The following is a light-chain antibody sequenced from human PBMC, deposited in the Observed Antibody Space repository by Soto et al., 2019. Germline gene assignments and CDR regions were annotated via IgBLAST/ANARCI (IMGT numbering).Light chain of an antibody. CDR3: QQYGSSAPIT. CDR1: QSVSNNY. J-gene: IGKJ5*01. V-gene: IGKV3-20*01. CDR2: GAS. Sequence: EIVLTVSPLTVSLSRGERPTLLCGSIQSVSNNYLAWYQQKPGQAPRLLIYGASSRATGIPDKFSGSGSGTDFTLTISRLEPEDFALYYCQQYGSSAPITFGQGTRLEIK.